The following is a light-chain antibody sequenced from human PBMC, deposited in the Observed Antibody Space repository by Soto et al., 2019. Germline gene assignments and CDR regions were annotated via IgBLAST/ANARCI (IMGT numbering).Light chain of an antibody. CDR1: QSISNW. Sequence: DIPMTQSPSTLSASVGDRVTITCRASQSISNWLAWYQQKPGKAPMLLIYKASSLESGVPSRFSGSGSGTEFTLTISCLQPDDFATYYCQQYNSYSLYTFGQGTKLEIK. CDR2: KAS. V-gene: IGKV1-5*03. J-gene: IGKJ2*01. CDR3: QQYNSYSLYT.